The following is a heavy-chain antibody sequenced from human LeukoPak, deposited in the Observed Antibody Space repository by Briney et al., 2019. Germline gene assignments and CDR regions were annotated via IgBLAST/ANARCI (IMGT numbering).Heavy chain of an antibody. Sequence: RSGGSLRLSCAASGFTFSSYWMSWVRQAPGKGLEWLAHIKPDESRIFYADSVKGRFAISRDNAKNSVYLQMNSLRAEDTAVYFCARLILWETSNAFDIWGQGTMVTVSS. D-gene: IGHD1-26*01. J-gene: IGHJ3*02. V-gene: IGHV3-7*03. CDR1: GFTFSSYW. CDR2: IKPDESRI. CDR3: ARLILWETSNAFDI.